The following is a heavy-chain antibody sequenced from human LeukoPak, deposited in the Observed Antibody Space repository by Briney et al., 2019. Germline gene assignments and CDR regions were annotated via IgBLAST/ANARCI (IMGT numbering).Heavy chain of an antibody. D-gene: IGHD3-22*01. CDR3: ARESGSSGYQDY. CDR1: GFTFSSYS. CDR2: ISSSSSYI. V-gene: IGHV3-21*01. Sequence: GGSLRLSCAASGFTFSSYSMNWVRQAPGKGLEWVSSISSSSSYIYYADSVKGRFTIPRDNAKNSLYLQMNSLRAEDTAVYYCARESGSSGYQDYWGQGTLVTVSS. J-gene: IGHJ4*02.